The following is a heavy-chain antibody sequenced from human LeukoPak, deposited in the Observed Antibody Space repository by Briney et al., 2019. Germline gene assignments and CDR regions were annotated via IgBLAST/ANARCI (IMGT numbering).Heavy chain of an antibody. CDR1: GFTFSSYA. CDR3: ARNRIAAAGSYYFDY. CDR2: ISDSGGST. J-gene: IGHJ4*02. Sequence: GGSLRLSCAASGFTFSSYAMSWVRQAPGKGLEWVSGISDSGGSTHYADSVKGRFTISRDNSKNTLYLQMNSLRAEDTAVYYCARNRIAAAGSYYFDYWGQGTLVTVSS. V-gene: IGHV3-23*01. D-gene: IGHD6-13*01.